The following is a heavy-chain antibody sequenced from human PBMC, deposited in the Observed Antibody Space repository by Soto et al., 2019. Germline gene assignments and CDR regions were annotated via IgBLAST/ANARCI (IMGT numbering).Heavy chain of an antibody. Sequence: GGSLRLSCAASGFTFSSYSMNWVRQAPGKGLEWVSSISISSSYIYYADSVKGRFTISTDNAKNSLYLHMNSLSAQDTAVSSWASGSAGATLLNFDYWGQGTLVTVSS. CDR1: GFTFSSYS. CDR3: ASGSAGATLLNFDY. D-gene: IGHD2-15*01. CDR2: ISISSSYI. J-gene: IGHJ4*02. V-gene: IGHV3-21*01.